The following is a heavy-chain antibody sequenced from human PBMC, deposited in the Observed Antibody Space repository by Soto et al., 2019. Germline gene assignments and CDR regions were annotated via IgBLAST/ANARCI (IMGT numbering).Heavy chain of an antibody. CDR1: GYTFTSYG. J-gene: IGHJ4*02. D-gene: IGHD3-16*02. Sequence: ASVKVSCKASGYTFTSYGISWVRQAPGQGLEWMGWISAYNGNTNYAQKLQGRVTMTTDTSTSTAYMELRSLRSDATAVYYCARSYDYVWGSYRYLDYCGQGPLGTVSS. CDR3: ARSYDYVWGSYRYLDY. V-gene: IGHV1-18*01. CDR2: ISAYNGNT.